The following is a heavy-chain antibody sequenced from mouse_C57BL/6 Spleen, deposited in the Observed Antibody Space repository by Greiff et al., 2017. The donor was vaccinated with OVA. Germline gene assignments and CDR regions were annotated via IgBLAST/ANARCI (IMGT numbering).Heavy chain of an antibody. CDR3: ARRAIYYYAMDY. CDR2: ISSGGSYT. V-gene: IGHV5-6*01. CDR1: GFTFSSYG. J-gene: IGHJ4*01. Sequence: EVQRVESGGDLVKPGGSLKLSCAASGFTFSSYGMSWVRQTPDKRLEWVATISSGGSYTYYPDSVKGRFTISRDNAKNTLYLQMSSLKSEDTAMYYCARRAIYYYAMDYWGQGTSVTVSS.